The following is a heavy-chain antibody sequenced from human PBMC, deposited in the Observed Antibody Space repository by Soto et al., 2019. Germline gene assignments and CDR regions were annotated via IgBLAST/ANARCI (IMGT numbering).Heavy chain of an antibody. Sequence: QVQLVESGGGVVQPGTSLRLSCEVSGFTSSSFGMHWVRQAPGKGLEWVAVIWGEGTGTHRYYADSVRGRFTISRDNPTNTVFLQMNSLRAEDTAVYYCARHNYAYNWDHWGQGTLVTVSS. J-gene: IGHJ4*02. CDR1: GFTSSSFG. CDR3: ARHNYAYNWDH. V-gene: IGHV3-33*01. D-gene: IGHD1-1*01. CDR2: IWGEGTGTHR.